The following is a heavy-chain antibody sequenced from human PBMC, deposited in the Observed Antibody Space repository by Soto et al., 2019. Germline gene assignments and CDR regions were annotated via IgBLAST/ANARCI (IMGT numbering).Heavy chain of an antibody. D-gene: IGHD2-15*01. V-gene: IGHV3-7*01. J-gene: IGHJ3*01. CDR1: GFTFSGYW. CDR3: ARRRYCSGGSCYSDV. CDR2: IKPDGSEK. Sequence: EVQLVESGGGLVQPGGSLRLSCAASGFTFSGYWMSWVRQAPGKGLEWVANIKPDGSEKYYVDSVKGRFTISRDNAKNSLYLQINSLRAEDTAVYYCARRRYCSGGSCYSDVWGQGTMVTVSS.